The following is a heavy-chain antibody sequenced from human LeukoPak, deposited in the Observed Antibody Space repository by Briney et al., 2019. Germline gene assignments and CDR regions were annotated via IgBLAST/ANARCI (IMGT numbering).Heavy chain of an antibody. V-gene: IGHV4-34*01. CDR1: GGSLSGYY. J-gene: IGHJ6*02. D-gene: IGHD1-7*01. CDR3: ARGWYNWNYSGSYYYYYGMDV. Sequence: SETLSLTCAVYGGSLSGYYWSWIRQPPGKGLEWIGEINHSGSTNYNPSLKSRVTISVDTSKNQFSLKLSSVTAADTAVYYCARGWYNWNYSGSYYYYYGMDVWGQGTTVTVPS. CDR2: INHSGST.